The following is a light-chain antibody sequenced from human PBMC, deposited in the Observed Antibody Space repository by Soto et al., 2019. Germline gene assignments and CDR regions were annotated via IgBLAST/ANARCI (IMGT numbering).Light chain of an antibody. V-gene: IGLV2-23*03. J-gene: IGLJ2*01. CDR1: RSDVVSYHL. CDR2: EGS. Sequence: QSALTQPASVYGSPGQAITISCTGTRSDVVSYHLVSWYQQHPGKAPKLMIYEGSKRPSGVSNRVSGSKSGNTSSLTISGLQAEDEADYDCCSYAGSSTFHVVFGGGTKLNVL. CDR3: CSYAGSSTFHVV.